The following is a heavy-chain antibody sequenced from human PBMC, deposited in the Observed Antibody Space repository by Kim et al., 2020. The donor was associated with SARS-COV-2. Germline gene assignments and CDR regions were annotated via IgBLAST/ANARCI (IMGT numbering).Heavy chain of an antibody. CDR2: ISSSGSTI. V-gene: IGHV3-11*04. CDR1: GFTFSDYY. D-gene: IGHD3-22*01. J-gene: IGHJ3*02. CDR3: ARVNPYDSSGYFYFNDAFDI. Sequence: VGSMRLSCAASGFTFSDYYMSWIRQAPGKGLEWVSYISSSGSTIYYADSVKGRFTISRDNAKNSLNLQMNSLRAEDTAVYYCARVNPYDSSGYFYFNDAFDIWGQGTMVTVSS.